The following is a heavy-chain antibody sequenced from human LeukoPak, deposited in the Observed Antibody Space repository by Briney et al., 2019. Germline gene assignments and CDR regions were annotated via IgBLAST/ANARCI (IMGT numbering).Heavy chain of an antibody. J-gene: IGHJ4*02. CDR3: ARDRSGDLDY. CDR1: GGSISSHY. CDR2: IYHSGST. D-gene: IGHD7-27*01. Sequence: PSETLSLTCTVSGGSISSHYWSWIRQPPGKGLEWIGYIYHSGSTNYNPSLKSRVTISVDTSKNQFSLKLSSVTAADTAVYYCARDRSGDLDYWGQGTLVTVSS. V-gene: IGHV4-59*11.